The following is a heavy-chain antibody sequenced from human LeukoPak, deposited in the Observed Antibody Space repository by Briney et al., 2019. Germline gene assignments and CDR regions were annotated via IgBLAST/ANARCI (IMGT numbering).Heavy chain of an antibody. V-gene: IGHV1-69*13. CDR1: GGTFSSYA. CDR2: ITPIFGTA. D-gene: IGHD2-8*01. J-gene: IGHJ5*02. CDR3: ARDGCTNGVCYTENWFDP. Sequence: GASVKVSCKASGGTFSSYAISWVRQAPGQGLEWMGGITPIFGTANYAQKFQGRVTITADESTSTAYMELSSLRSEDTAVYYCARDGCTNGVCYTENWFDPWGQGTLVTVSS.